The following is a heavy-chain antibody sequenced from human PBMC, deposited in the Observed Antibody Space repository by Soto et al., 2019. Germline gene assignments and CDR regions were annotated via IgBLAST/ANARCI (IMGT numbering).Heavy chain of an antibody. CDR2: SSSSSTYI. D-gene: IGHD4-4*01. J-gene: IGHJ6*02. V-gene: IGHV3-21*01. CDR3: ARFYYSNLPYYFYYMYV. Sequence: EVQLVESGGGLVKPGGSLRLSCAASGFTFSSYSMNWVRQAPGKGLEWVSSSSSSSTYIYYADSVKGRFTISRDNAKNSLYLQMNSLRAEDTAVYFCARFYYSNLPYYFYYMYVWGQGTTVTVSS. CDR1: GFTFSSYS.